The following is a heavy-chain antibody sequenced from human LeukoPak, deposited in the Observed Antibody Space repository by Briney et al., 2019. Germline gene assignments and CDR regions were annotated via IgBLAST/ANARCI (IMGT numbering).Heavy chain of an antibody. J-gene: IGHJ4*02. CDR1: GGSFSGYY. Sequence: SETLSLTCAVYGGSFSGYYWSWIRQPPGKGLEWIGSIYYSGSTYYNPSLKSRVTISVDTSKNQFSLKLGSVTAADTAVYYCARGEWELPTWGQGTLVTVSS. D-gene: IGHD1-26*01. CDR2: IYYSGST. V-gene: IGHV4-34*01. CDR3: ARGEWELPT.